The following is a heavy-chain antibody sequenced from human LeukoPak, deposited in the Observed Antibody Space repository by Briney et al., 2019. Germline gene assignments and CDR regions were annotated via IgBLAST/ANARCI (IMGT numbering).Heavy chain of an antibody. J-gene: IGHJ6*03. D-gene: IGHD1-26*01. CDR1: GGSISSFY. CDR3: ARSSGGYYNYYYYYMDV. CDR2: IYYSGST. V-gene: IGHV4-59*01. Sequence: SEALSLTCTVSGGSISSFYWSWIRQSPGKGLEWIGYIYYSGSTNYSPSLKSRVTISVDTSKNQFSLRLSSVTAADTAVYYCARSSGGYYNYYYYYMDVWGKGTTVTVSS.